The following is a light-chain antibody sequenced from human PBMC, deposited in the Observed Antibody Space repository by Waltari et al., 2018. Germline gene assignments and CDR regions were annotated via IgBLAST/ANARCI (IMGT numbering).Light chain of an antibody. CDR1: CLRTYF. Sequence: SSGLTQDPAVSVALGQTVRITCQGDCLRTYFSTWYQQKPGQDPLLVIYGKNNRPSGIPDRFSGYSSEDTTSLTITGAQAEDEADYFCSSRDSSGNHVLFGGGTKLTVL. CDR2: GKN. J-gene: IGLJ3*02. CDR3: SSRDSSGNHVL. V-gene: IGLV3-19*01.